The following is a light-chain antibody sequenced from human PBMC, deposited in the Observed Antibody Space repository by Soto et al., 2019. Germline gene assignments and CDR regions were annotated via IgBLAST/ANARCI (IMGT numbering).Light chain of an antibody. CDR1: QSVLYSSNNKNY. CDR3: QQYYSTPYT. V-gene: IGKV4-1*01. Sequence: DIVMTQSPDSLAVSLGERATINCKSSQSVLYSSNNKNYLAWYHQKPGQPPKLLIYWASTRESGVPDRVSGSGSGTDFTLTISSLQAEDVAVYYCQQYYSTPYTCGQGTKLEIK. CDR2: WAS. J-gene: IGKJ2*01.